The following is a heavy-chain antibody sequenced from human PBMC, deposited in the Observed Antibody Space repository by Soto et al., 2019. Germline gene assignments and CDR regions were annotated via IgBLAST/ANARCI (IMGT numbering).Heavy chain of an antibody. CDR2: ISYDGTNK. CDR1: GFTFSRYA. V-gene: IGHV3-30-3*01. Sequence: QVQLVESGGGVVQPGRSLRLSCAASGFTFSRYAMHWVRQAPGKGLEWVAVISYDGTNKYYADSVKGRFTMSRDNSKNKVYLQMDSLRPEDTAVYYCARVGTRGLFAFDIWGQGTMVTASS. CDR3: ARVGTRGLFAFDI. D-gene: IGHD1-7*01. J-gene: IGHJ3*02.